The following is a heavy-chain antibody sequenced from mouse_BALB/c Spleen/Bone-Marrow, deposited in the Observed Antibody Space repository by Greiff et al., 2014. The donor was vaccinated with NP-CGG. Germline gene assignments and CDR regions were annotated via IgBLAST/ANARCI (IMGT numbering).Heavy chain of an antibody. CDR2: INPSNGRT. CDR3: ARGDGFAWFAY. D-gene: IGHD3-3*01. V-gene: IGHV1S81*02. CDR1: GYTFTSYW. Sequence: QVQLKESGAELVKPGASVKLSSKASGYTFTSYWMHWVKQRPGQGLEWIGEINPSNGRTNYNEKFKSKSTLTVDKSSSTAYMQLSSLTSEDSAVYYCARGDGFAWFAYWGQGTLVTVSA. J-gene: IGHJ3*01.